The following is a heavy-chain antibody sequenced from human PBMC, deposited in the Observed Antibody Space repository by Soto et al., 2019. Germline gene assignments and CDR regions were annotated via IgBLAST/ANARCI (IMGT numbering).Heavy chain of an antibody. CDR3: TRDVVVVAATLAYYYYGMDV. CDR2: IRSKAYGGTT. D-gene: IGHD2-15*01. J-gene: IGHJ6*02. Sequence: GGSLRLSCTASGFTFGDYAMSWVRQAPGKGLEWVGFIRSKAYGGTTEYAASVKGRFTISRDDSKSIAYLQMNSLKTEDTAVYYCTRDVVVVAATLAYYYYGMDVWGQGTTVTVSS. V-gene: IGHV3-49*04. CDR1: GFTFGDYA.